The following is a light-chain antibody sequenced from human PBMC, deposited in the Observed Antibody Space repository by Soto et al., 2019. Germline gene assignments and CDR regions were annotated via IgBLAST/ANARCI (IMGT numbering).Light chain of an antibody. CDR3: ATWDDSLSGYV. V-gene: IGLV1-44*01. Sequence: QSVLTQPPSASGTPGQRVTISCSGSSSNIGSNPVNWYRQHLPGTAPKVLILTNNQRPSGVPDRFSGSKSGTSASLAISGLQSEHEADYYCATWDDSLSGYVFGTGTKLTVL. CDR1: SSNIGSNP. CDR2: TNN. J-gene: IGLJ1*01.